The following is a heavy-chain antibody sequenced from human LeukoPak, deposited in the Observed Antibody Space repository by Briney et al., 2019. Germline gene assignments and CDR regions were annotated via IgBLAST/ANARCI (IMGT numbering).Heavy chain of an antibody. CDR2: INPNSGGT. V-gene: IGHV1-2*02. Sequence: ASVKVSCKASGYTFSDHYIHWVRQAPGQGLEWMGWINPNSGGTNYAQKFRGRVTMTRDTSISTAYMELSRLRSDDTAVYYCARDPGDSSGYLTNWGQGTLVTVSS. CDR3: ARDPGDSSGYLTN. D-gene: IGHD3-22*01. J-gene: IGHJ4*02. CDR1: GYTFSDHY.